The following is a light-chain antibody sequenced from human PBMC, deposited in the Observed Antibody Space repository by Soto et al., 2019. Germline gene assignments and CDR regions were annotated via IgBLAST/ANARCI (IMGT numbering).Light chain of an antibody. CDR3: QQSYSTPYT. V-gene: IGKV1-39*01. CDR1: QSISSY. Sequence: DLQMTQSPSSLSASVGDRVTITCRASQSISSYLNWYQQKPGKAPKVLIYAASSLQSGVPSRFSGSGSGTDFTLTISSLQPEDFATYHCQQSYSTPYTFGQGTKLEIK. J-gene: IGKJ2*01. CDR2: AAS.